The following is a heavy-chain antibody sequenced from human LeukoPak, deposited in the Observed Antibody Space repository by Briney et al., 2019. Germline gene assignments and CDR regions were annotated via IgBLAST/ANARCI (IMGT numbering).Heavy chain of an antibody. CDR3: ERAVGTVAAHWEYAFDI. D-gene: IGHD4-23*01. V-gene: IGHV7-4-1*02. J-gene: IGHJ3*02. CDR2: INTNTGNP. Sequence: ASVKVSCKASGYTFTSYAMNWVRQAPGQGLEWMGWINTNTGNPTYAQGFTGRFVFSLDTSVSTAYLQISSLKAEDTAVYYCERAVGTVAAHWEYAFDIWGQGTMVTVSS. CDR1: GYTFTSYA.